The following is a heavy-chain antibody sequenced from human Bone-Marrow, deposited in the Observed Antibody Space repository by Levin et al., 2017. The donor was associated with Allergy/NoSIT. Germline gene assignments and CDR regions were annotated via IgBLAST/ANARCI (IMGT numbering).Heavy chain of an antibody. D-gene: IGHD3-22*01. V-gene: IGHV4-30-4*01. CDR2: IYYIGHT. CDR1: GGSIGSSDYY. CDR3: ARGGMFYHDSSGDPFDY. J-gene: IGHJ4*02. Sequence: SETLSLTCTVSGGSIGSSDYYWSWIRQTPGKGLEWIGCIYYIGHTYYDRSLRSRVTIPVDTSKNQLSLKLRSVTAADTAVYYCARGGMFYHDSSGDPFDYWGQGTQVTFSS.